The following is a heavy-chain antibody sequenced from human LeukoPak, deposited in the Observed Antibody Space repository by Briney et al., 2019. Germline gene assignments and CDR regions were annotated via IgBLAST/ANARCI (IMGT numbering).Heavy chain of an antibody. Sequence: GGSLRLSCAASGFTFTSYTMNWVRQAPGKGLEWISYIRTSGGVVSYTDSVRGRFTISTDSAKNSLYLQMNSLRDDDTAVYYCVRDQFYAFDVWSQGTMATVSS. CDR2: IRTSGGVV. CDR3: VRDQFYAFDV. V-gene: IGHV3-48*02. J-gene: IGHJ3*01. CDR1: GFTFTSYT.